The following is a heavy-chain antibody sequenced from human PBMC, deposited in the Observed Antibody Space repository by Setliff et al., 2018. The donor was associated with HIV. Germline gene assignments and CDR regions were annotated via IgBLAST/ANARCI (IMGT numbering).Heavy chain of an antibody. D-gene: IGHD5-18*01. J-gene: IGHJ4*02. CDR3: ARDPSDGYGHFDY. CDR1: GYSVSSGYY. Sequence: KASETLSLTCAVSGYSVSSGYYRGWFRQPAGKGLEWIGRFTNRGSTDYNPSLKSRVTISIDRSRNQFSLKLSAVTAADTAVYFCARDPSDGYGHFDYWGQGALVTVSS. CDR2: FTNRGST. V-gene: IGHV4-38-2*02.